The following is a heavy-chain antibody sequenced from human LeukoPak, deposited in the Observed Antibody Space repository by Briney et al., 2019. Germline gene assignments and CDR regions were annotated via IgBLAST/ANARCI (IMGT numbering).Heavy chain of an antibody. CDR2: IDYSRST. Sequence: TSETLSLTCAVYGGSFNGYYWSWIRQPPGKGLERIGYIDYSRSTNYNPSLKSRVTISVDTSKNQFSLKLSAVTAADTAVYYCARVRGVPAAMETYYYYYMDVWGKGTTVTVSS. CDR1: GGSFNGYY. J-gene: IGHJ6*03. CDR3: ARVRGVPAAMETYYYYYMDV. V-gene: IGHV4-59*01. D-gene: IGHD2-2*01.